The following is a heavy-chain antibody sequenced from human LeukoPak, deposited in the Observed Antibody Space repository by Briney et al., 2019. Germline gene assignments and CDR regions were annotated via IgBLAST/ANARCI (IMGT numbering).Heavy chain of an antibody. CDR1: GFTFSSYW. D-gene: IGHD5-24*01. Sequence: GGSLRLSCAASGFTFSSYWMHWVRQAPGKGRVWVSRINTDGTSPSDADSVKGRFTISRDNAKNTLYLQMNSLRAEDTAVYYCARSREPGRDGDFWGQGTLVTVSS. J-gene: IGHJ4*02. V-gene: IGHV3-74*01. CDR3: ARSREPGRDGDF. CDR2: INTDGTSP.